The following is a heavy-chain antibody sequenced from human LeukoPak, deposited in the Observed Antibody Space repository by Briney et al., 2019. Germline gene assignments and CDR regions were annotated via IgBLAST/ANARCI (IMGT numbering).Heavy chain of an antibody. CDR1: GFIFEDYA. CDR2: ISWHSENV. D-gene: IGHD3-10*01. CDR3: ARAGGGVPFDY. J-gene: IGHJ4*02. V-gene: IGHV3-9*01. Sequence: GSSLRLSCAASGFIFEDYAMHWVRQVPGKGLEWVSGISWHSENVGYADSVRGRFTISRNNAKNSLYLQMNSLRAEDTAVYYCARAGGGVPFDYWGQGTLVTVSS.